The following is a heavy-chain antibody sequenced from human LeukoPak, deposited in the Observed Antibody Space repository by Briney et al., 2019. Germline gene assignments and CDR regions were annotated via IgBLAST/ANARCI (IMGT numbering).Heavy chain of an antibody. D-gene: IGHD2-21*02. V-gene: IGHV3-15*01. CDR2: IKSKTDGGTT. Sequence: GGSLRLSCAASGFTFSSYAMSWVRQAPGKGLEWVGRIKSKTDGGTTDYAAPVKGRFTISRDDSKNTLYLQMNSLKTEDTAVYYCTREAVTANGYFDYWGQGTLVTVSS. CDR3: TREAVTANGYFDY. J-gene: IGHJ4*02. CDR1: GFTFSSYA.